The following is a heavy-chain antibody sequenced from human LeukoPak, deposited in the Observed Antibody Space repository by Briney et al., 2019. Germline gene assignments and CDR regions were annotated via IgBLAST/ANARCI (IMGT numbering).Heavy chain of an antibody. CDR1: GYTFTIYA. V-gene: IGHV1-3*01. CDR2: INAGNGNT. CDR3: ARVASSAFDI. J-gene: IGHJ3*02. Sequence: ASVNVSCKASGYTFTIYAMHWVRQAPGQRLEWMGWINAGNGNTKYSQKFQGRVTIATDTSASTAYMELRSLRSEDTAVYYCARVASSAFDIWGQGTMVTVSS.